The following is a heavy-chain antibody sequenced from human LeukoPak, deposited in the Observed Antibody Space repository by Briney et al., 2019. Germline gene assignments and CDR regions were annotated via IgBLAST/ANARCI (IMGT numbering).Heavy chain of an antibody. Sequence: ASVKVSCKASGHTFTSYAMNWVRQAPGQGLEWMGWINTNTGNPTYAQGFTGRFVFSLDTSVSTAYLQISSLKAEDTAVYYCARGVYCTNGVCFDYWGQGTLVTVSS. J-gene: IGHJ4*02. V-gene: IGHV7-4-1*02. CDR3: ARGVYCTNGVCFDY. D-gene: IGHD2-8*01. CDR1: GHTFTSYA. CDR2: INTNTGNP.